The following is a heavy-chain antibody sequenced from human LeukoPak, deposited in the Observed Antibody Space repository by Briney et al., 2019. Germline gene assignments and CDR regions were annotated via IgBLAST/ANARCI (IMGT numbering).Heavy chain of an antibody. J-gene: IGHJ4*02. D-gene: IGHD3-22*01. CDR2: IWYDGSNK. CDR1: GYTFTSYY. CDR3: ARDRPPLNYDSSGYRTYYFDY. Sequence: SCKASGYTFTSYYMHWVRQAPGKGLEWVAVIWYDGSNKYYADSVKGRFTISRDNSKNTLYLQMNSLRAEDTAVYYCARDRPPLNYDSSGYRTYYFDYWGQGTLVTVSS. V-gene: IGHV3-33*01.